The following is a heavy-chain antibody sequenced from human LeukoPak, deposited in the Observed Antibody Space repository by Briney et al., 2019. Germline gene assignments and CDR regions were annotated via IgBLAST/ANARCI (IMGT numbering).Heavy chain of an antibody. CDR1: GGSVSSSSYY. V-gene: IGHV4-39*01. Sequence: SETLSLTCTVSGGSVSSSSYYWGWIRQSPGKGLEWIGSVYYTGNIFQNPSLKSRIAISVDMSKNQLYLRLRSVTAADTAVYFCAREYSSSHGFDYWGQGTPVTVSS. J-gene: IGHJ4*02. CDR3: AREYSSSHGFDY. CDR2: VYYTGNI. D-gene: IGHD6-6*01.